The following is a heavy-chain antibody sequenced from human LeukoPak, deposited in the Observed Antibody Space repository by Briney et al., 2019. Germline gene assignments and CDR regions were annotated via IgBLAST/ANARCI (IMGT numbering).Heavy chain of an antibody. V-gene: IGHV1-2*02. D-gene: IGHD5-18*01. Sequence: ASVKVSCKASRYTFTGYYMHWVRQAPEQGLEWMGWINPNSGVTDYAQNFQGRVTMTRDTSISTAYVELSRLRSDDTAVYYCARGTGEGYTYGRYYFDYWGQGTLVTVSS. CDR1: RYTFTGYY. CDR2: INPNSGVT. CDR3: ARGTGEGYTYGRYYFDY. J-gene: IGHJ4*02.